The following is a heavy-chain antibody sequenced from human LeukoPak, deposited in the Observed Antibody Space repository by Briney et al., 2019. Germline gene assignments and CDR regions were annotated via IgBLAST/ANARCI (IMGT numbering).Heavy chain of an antibody. CDR3: AKRGVVIRVIIVGFHKEAYYFDS. J-gene: IGHJ4*02. Sequence: GGSLRLSCAVSGITLSNYGMSWVRQAPGKGLEWVAGISDSGGSTNYADSVKGRFTISRDNPKNTLYLQMNSLRAEDTAVYFCAKRGVVIRVIIVGFHKEAYYFDSWGQGALVIVSS. D-gene: IGHD3-3*01. V-gene: IGHV3-23*01. CDR2: ISDSGGST. CDR1: GITLSNYG.